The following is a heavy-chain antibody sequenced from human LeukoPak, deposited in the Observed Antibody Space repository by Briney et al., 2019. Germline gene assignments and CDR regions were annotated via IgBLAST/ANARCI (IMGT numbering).Heavy chain of an antibody. CDR1: GYSFKDYY. J-gene: IGHJ4*02. D-gene: IGHD1-14*01. CDR3: TRVSIAWANLYFDY. Sequence: GASVKVSCKASGYSFKDYYIHWVRQAPGQGPEWMGRINPNTGGTIYAQKFLGRVTVTGDTSITTAYMELTGLTSGDTAVYYCTRVSIAWANLYFDYWGQGTLVTVSS. V-gene: IGHV1-2*02. CDR2: INPNTGGT.